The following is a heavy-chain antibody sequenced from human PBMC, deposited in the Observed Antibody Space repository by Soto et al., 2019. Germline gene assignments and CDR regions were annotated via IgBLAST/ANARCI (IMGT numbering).Heavy chain of an antibody. CDR3: ARDSSGYGDYFDY. CDR2: LSYDGSNK. V-gene: IGHV3-30-3*01. CDR1: GFTFSSYA. J-gene: IGHJ4*02. D-gene: IGHD6-19*01. Sequence: QVPLVEYGGGVVQPGRSLRLSCAASGFTFSSYAMHWVRQAPGKGLERVAGLSYDGSNKYYADSVKGRFTISRDNSKNTLYLQMNSLRAEDTAVYYCARDSSGYGDYFDYWGQGTLVTVSS.